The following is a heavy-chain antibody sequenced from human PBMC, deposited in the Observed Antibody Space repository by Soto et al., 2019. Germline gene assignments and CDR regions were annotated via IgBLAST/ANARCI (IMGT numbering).Heavy chain of an antibody. J-gene: IGHJ4*02. CDR3: AIGYSGYDFDY. CDR2: INSDGSST. D-gene: IGHD5-12*01. V-gene: IGHV3-74*01. Sequence: PGGSLRLSCAASGFTFSSYWMHWVRQAPGKGLVWVSRINSDGSSTSYADSVKGRFTISRDNAKNTLYLQMNSLRAEDTAVYYCAIGYSGYDFDYWGQGTLVTVSS. CDR1: GFTFSSYW.